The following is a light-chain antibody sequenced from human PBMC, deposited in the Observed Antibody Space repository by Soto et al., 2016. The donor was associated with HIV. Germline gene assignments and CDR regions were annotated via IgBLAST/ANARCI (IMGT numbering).Light chain of an antibody. CDR3: QQYYNTPRT. V-gene: IGKV1-NL1*01. Sequence: DVQMTQSPSSLSASVGDRVTITCRASQDISNSLAWYQQKPGKAPKLLLYAASTLESGVPSRFSGSGSGTDYTLTISSLQPEDFATYHCQQYYNTPRTFGQGTKLEIK. J-gene: IGKJ2*01. CDR2: AAS. CDR1: QDISNS.